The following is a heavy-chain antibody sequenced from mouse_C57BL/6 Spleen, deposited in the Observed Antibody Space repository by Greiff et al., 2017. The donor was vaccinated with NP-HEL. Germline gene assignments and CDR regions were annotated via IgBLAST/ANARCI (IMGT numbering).Heavy chain of an antibody. CDR3: ARRRDYYGSSYWYFDV. CDR2: IYPGDGDT. Sequence: QVQLQQSGPELVKPGASVKISCKASGYAFSSYWMNWVKQRPGKGLEWIGQIYPGDGDTNYNGKFKGKATLTADKSSSTAYMQLSSLTSEDSAVYFCARRRDYYGSSYWYFDVWGTGTTVTVSS. J-gene: IGHJ1*03. V-gene: IGHV1-80*01. D-gene: IGHD1-1*01. CDR1: GYAFSSYW.